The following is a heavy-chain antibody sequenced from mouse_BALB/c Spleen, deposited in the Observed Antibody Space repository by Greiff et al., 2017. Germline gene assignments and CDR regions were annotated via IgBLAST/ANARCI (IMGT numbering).Heavy chain of an antibody. CDR2: ISSGGST. V-gene: IGHV5-6-5*01. CDR3: ARNGLVTTVVAKKYYFDY. Sequence: EVMLVESGGGLVKPGGSLKLSCAASGFTFSSYAMSWVRQTPEKRLEWVASISSGGSTYYPDSVKGRFTISRDNARNILYLQMSSLRSEDTAMYYCARNGLVTTVVAKKYYFDYWGQGTTLTVSS. D-gene: IGHD1-1*01. CDR1: GFTFSSYA. J-gene: IGHJ2*01.